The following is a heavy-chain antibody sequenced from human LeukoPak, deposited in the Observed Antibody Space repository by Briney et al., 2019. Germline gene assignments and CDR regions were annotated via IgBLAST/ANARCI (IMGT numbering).Heavy chain of an antibody. V-gene: IGHV3-11*03. CDR1: GFTFSDYY. J-gene: IGHJ2*01. D-gene: IGHD5-24*01. CDR2: ISSSSSYT. CDR3: GRRRWLQCYFDL. Sequence: PGGSLRLSCAASGFTFSDYYMGWIRQAPGKGLEGVSYISSSSSYTNYADSVRGRFTISRDNAKNSLYLQMNSLRAEDTAVYYCGRRRWLQCYFDLWGRGTLVTVSS.